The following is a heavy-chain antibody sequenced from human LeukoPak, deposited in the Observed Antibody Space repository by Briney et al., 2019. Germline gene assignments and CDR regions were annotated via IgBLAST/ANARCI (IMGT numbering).Heavy chain of an antibody. D-gene: IGHD3-10*01. CDR2: IKQDGSEK. CDR3: VRGAYYYAY. J-gene: IGHJ4*02. CDR1: GFTFSDYY. V-gene: IGHV3-7*01. Sequence: GGSLRLSCAASGFTFSDYYMSWIRQTPGKGLQWVANIKQDGSEKYYVGSVKGRFSISRDNVKNALYLKMNSLRVDDTGIYYCVRGAYYYAYWGQGALVTVSS.